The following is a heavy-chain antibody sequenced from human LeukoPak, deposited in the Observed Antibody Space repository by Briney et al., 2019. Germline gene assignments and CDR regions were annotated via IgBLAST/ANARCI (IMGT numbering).Heavy chain of an antibody. CDR3: ASRLYYYDSSSYFFPSY. V-gene: IGHV5-51*01. CDR1: GYSFTSYR. Sequence: GESLKISCKGSGYSFTSYRIGWVRPLPGKGLEWMGIIYPGDSDTRYNPSFQGQVTISADKSISTAYLQWSSLKASDTAMYYCASRLYYYDSSSYFFPSYWGQGTLVTVSS. CDR2: IYPGDSDT. J-gene: IGHJ4*02. D-gene: IGHD3-22*01.